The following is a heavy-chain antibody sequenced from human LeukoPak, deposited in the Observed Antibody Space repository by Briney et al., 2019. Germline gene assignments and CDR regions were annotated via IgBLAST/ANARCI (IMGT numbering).Heavy chain of an antibody. CDR2: ISEDGGSA. J-gene: IGHJ4*02. Sequence: PGGSLRLSCAASGFTFSSHWMHWVRHTPGKGLVWVSRISEDGGSANYADSVKGRFTISRDNAKNTLYLQMDSLRAEDTALYYCATIDYYNDSWGQGTLVTVSS. D-gene: IGHD2-15*01. CDR1: GFTFSSHW. V-gene: IGHV3-74*01. CDR3: ATIDYYNDS.